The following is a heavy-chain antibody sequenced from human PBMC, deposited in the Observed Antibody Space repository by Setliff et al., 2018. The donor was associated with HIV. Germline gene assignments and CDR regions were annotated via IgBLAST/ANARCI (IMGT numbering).Heavy chain of an antibody. CDR3: GRLSETAMASFDS. CDR2: VSDGGT. D-gene: IGHD5-18*01. Sequence: SETLSLTCTVIGASVSMPGWWGWVRQSPGKRLEWIGEVSDGGTKYNPSLQGRATTSVDRSKNQFSLKVTSVTAADTAVYYCGRLSETAMASFDSWGQGTLVTVSS. CDR1: GASVSMPGW. V-gene: IGHV4-4*02. J-gene: IGHJ4*02.